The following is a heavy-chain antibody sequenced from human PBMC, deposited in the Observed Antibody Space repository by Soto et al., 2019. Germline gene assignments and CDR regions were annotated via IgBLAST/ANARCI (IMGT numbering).Heavy chain of an antibody. CDR3: AKSGSYYNPYYYYGMDV. J-gene: IGHJ6*02. V-gene: IGHV4-30-2*01. Sequence: QLQLQESGSGLVKPSQTLSLTCAVSGGSISSGGYSWSWIRQPPGKGLEWIGYIYHSGSTYYNPSLKSRVTISVDRSKNQFSQKLSSVTAADTAVYYCAKSGSYYNPYYYYGMDVWGQGTTVTVSS. CDR1: GGSISSGGYS. CDR2: IYHSGST. D-gene: IGHD3-10*01.